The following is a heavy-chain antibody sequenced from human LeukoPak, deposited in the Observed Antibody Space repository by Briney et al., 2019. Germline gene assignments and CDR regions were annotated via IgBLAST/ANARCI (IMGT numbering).Heavy chain of an antibody. V-gene: IGHV3-23*01. CDR3: AKAFGNSDDYYYYMDV. CDR2: ISGSAGSA. J-gene: IGHJ6*03. Sequence: GGSLRLSCAASGFTFSSYWMSWVRQAPGKGLQWVSTISGSAGSAYYADSVRGRFTISRDNSKNTLSLQMNSLRAEDTAIYYCAKAFGNSDDYYYYMDVWGKGTTVTVSS. D-gene: IGHD4-23*01. CDR1: GFTFSSYW.